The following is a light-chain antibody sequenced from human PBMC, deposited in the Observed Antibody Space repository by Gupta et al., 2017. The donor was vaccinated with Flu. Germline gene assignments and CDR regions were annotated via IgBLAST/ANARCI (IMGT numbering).Light chain of an antibody. J-gene: IGLJ2*01. V-gene: IGLV2-14*01. Sequence: ITISCTGPSRDVGCYNYVSWYQQHPGNALMFIIFEVNKLPSWVSNRFSGSQSGNTATLTISGLQAVDEAHYYCNSYTGSSSLFGGGTKLTVL. CDR3: NSYTGSSSL. CDR2: EVN. CDR1: SRDVGCYNY.